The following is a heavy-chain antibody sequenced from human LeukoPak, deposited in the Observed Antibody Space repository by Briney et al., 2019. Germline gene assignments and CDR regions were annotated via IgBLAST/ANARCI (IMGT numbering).Heavy chain of an antibody. V-gene: IGHV3-23*01. CDR1: GFTFSNYA. CDR3: ARAATYNWNDVNY. CDR2: ISSDGGT. J-gene: IGHJ4*02. Sequence: GGSLRLSCAASGFTFSNYAMSWVRQAPGKGLEWVSGISSDGGTFYPDSVKGRFTISRDNSKNTLYLQMNSLRAEDTAVYYCARAATYNWNDVNYWGQGTLVTVSS. D-gene: IGHD1-20*01.